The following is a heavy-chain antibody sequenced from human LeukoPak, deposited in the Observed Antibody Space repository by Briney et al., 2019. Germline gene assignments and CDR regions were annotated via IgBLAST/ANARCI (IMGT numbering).Heavy chain of an antibody. CDR2: MSPNSGDT. D-gene: IGHD7-27*01. CDR3: ARGPPNWGYDY. J-gene: IGHJ4*02. Sequence: VSVKVCCKASGYTFTSYDFNWVRQAAGQRPEWMGWMSPNSGDTGYAQKFQDRVTMTRNTSISTAYMELSSLRSDDTAVYYCARGPPNWGYDYWGPGTLVTVSS. CDR1: GYTFTSYD. V-gene: IGHV1-8*01.